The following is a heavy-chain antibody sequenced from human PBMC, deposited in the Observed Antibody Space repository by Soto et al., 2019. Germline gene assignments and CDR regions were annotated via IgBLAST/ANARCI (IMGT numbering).Heavy chain of an antibody. CDR3: AREGPDAFRSSWHFDY. CDR1: GFSFSNFP. CDR2: MSFDGITT. J-gene: IGHJ4*02. V-gene: IGHV3-30-3*01. Sequence: QVQLVESGGGVVQPGGSLRLSCAASGFSFSNFPMHWFRQAPGKGLEWVAVMSFDGITTYYADSVKGRFTVSRDNSQNTLYLRVNSLRDEDTAVYFWAREGPDAFRSSWHFDYWGQGTLVPVSS. D-gene: IGHD3-3*01.